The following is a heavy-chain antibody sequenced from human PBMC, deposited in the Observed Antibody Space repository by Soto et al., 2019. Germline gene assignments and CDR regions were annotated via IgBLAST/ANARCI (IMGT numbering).Heavy chain of an antibody. CDR3: ARDGQAWGDIGKKFDY. V-gene: IGHV3-48*03. CDR2: ISSSAYSI. CDR1: GFIFSNYE. J-gene: IGHJ4*02. Sequence: EVQLVESGGGLVQPGGSLRLSCAASGFIFSNYEMSWVRQAPGKGLEWVSYISSSAYSIYYADSVKGRFTVSRDNAKNSLYLQMSSLRAEDTAIYYCARDGQAWGDIGKKFDYWGQGTLVTVSS. D-gene: IGHD3-10*01.